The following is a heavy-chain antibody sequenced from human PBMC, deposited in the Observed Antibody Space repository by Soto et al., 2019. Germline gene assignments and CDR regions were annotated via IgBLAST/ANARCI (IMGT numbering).Heavy chain of an antibody. D-gene: IGHD3-22*01. CDR3: ARGGYCYENSGQNAYDY. CDR2: IYYGGST. Sequence: PSETLSLTCTVSGGSISSGGYYWSWIRQHPGKGLEWIGYIYYGGSTYYNPSLKSRATISGDTSKNQFSLKLSPVTAADTAVYYCARGGYCYENSGQNAYDYWGQGILVTVSS. CDR1: GGSISSGGYY. V-gene: IGHV4-31*03. J-gene: IGHJ4*01.